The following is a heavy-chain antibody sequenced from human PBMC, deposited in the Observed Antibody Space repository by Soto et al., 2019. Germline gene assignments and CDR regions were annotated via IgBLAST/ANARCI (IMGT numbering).Heavy chain of an antibody. V-gene: IGHV2-5*02. CDR3: AHRVLRTVFGLVTTTAIYFDF. D-gene: IGHD3-3*01. J-gene: IGHJ4*02. CDR2: IYWDVDK. Sequence: QITLNESGPIQVTPRQTLALTGVFSGFSLTTSGVGMGWIRQSPGKVPEWLALIYWDVDKRYSPSLQSRLTITKDTSKNQVVLTMSDLDPADTGTYYCAHRVLRTVFGLVTTTAIYFDFWGQGTPVAVSS. CDR1: GFSLTTSGVG.